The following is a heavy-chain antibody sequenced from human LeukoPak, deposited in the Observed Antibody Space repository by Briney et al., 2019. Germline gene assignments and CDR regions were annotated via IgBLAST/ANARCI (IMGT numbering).Heavy chain of an antibody. J-gene: IGHJ4*02. CDR1: GYTFTSYY. D-gene: IGHD3-22*01. V-gene: IGHV1-2*02. Sequence: ASVKVSCKASGYTFTSYYMHWVRQAPGQGLEWMGWINPNSGGTNYAQKFQGRVTMTRDTSISTAYMELSRLRSDDTAVYYCARDLPYYDSSGYYSPGGSDYWGQGTLVTVSS. CDR3: ARDLPYYDSSGYYSPGGSDY. CDR2: INPNSGGT.